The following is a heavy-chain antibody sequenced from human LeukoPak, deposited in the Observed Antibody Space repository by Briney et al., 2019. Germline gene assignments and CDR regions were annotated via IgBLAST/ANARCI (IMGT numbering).Heavy chain of an antibody. CDR2: ISSSNSYI. V-gene: IGHV3-21*04. J-gene: IGHJ4*02. CDR1: GFTLSSYS. CDR3: AKDTSSGWPYSFDY. Sequence: GGSLRLSCAASGFTLSSYSMNWVRPAPGKGLEWGSSISSSNSYIYYTDSVKGRFTISRDNSKNTLYLQMNSLRAEDTAVYYCAKDTSSGWPYSFDYWGQGTLVTVSS. D-gene: IGHD6-19*01.